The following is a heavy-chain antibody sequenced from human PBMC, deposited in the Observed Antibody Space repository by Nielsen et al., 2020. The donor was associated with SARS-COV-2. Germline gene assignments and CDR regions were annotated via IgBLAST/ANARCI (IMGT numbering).Heavy chain of an antibody. D-gene: IGHD2-21*02. J-gene: IGHJ6*02. CDR2: IYYSGST. Sequence: SETLSLTCTVSGGSVSSGSYYWSWIRQPPGKGLEWIGYIYYSGSTNYNPSLKSRVTISVDTSKNQFSLKLSSVTAADTAVYYCARDGDFGVDVWGQGTTVTVSS. CDR3: ARDGDFGVDV. CDR1: GGSVSSGSYY. V-gene: IGHV4-61*01.